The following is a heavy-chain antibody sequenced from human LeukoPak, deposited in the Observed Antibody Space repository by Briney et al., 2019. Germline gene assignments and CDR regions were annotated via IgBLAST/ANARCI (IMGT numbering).Heavy chain of an antibody. CDR1: GFTCSDYY. J-gene: IGHJ4*02. CDR2: ISSSSSYT. V-gene: IGHV3-11*06. D-gene: IGHD5-18*01. Sequence: GGSLRLSCAASGFTCSDYYMSWIRQAPGKGLEWVSYISSSSSYTNYADSVKGRFTISRDNAKNSLYLQMNSLRAEDTAVYYCARDPATAMGLYYFDYWGQGTLVTVSS. CDR3: ARDPATAMGLYYFDY.